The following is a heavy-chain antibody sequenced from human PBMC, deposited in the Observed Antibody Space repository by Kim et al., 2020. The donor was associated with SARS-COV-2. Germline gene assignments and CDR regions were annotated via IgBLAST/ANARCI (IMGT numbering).Heavy chain of an antibody. J-gene: IGHJ4*01. CDR2: ISASGAIT. CDR3: AKDKHARGVGATPEY. CDR1: GFTFSAYA. Sequence: GGSLRLSCGASGFTFSAYAMMWVRQAPGVGLEWISSISASGAITYSADSVKGRFTISRDNSKNTLYLQMTSLRFEDTAIYYCAKDKHARGVGATPEYWG. D-gene: IGHD3-3*01. V-gene: IGHV3-23*01.